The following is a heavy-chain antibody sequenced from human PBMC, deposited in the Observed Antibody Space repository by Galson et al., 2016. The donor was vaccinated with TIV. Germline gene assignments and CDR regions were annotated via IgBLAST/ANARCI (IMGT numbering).Heavy chain of an antibody. D-gene: IGHD4-17*01. Sequence: SLRLSCAAFGFTFRTYTMNWVRQAPGKGLEWVSYISLSGSHIYYADSVKDRFPISRDNAKKSLSLQMNSLRAEDTTVYFCARAVSSGDYAFDAFDIWGQGTVVTVSS. J-gene: IGHJ3*02. CDR2: ISLSGSHI. CDR3: ARAVSSGDYAFDAFDI. CDR1: GFTFRTYT. V-gene: IGHV3-21*01.